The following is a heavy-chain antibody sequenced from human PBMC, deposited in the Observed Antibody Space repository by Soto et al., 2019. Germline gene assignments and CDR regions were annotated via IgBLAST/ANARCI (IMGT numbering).Heavy chain of an antibody. CDR1: GYTLTDNY. CDR2: INPNGGT. J-gene: IGHJ4*02. V-gene: IGHV1-2*02. D-gene: IGHD4-4*01. Sequence: ASVKVSCKAAGYTLTDNYMHWVREAPGQGLEWMGWINPNGGTNYAQKSQGRVTMTRDTSISTAYMELSRLRSADTAVYYCARSLTTLTTLLDYRGQGTLVTVST. CDR3: ARSLTTLTTLLDY.